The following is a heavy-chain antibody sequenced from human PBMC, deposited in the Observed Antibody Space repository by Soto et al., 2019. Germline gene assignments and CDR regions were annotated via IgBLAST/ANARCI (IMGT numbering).Heavy chain of an antibody. J-gene: IGHJ6*02. CDR3: ARDIVLVPATSYYYGMDV. CDR1: GYTFTSYG. V-gene: IGHV1-18*01. CDR2: ISAYNGNT. D-gene: IGHD2-2*01. Sequence: QVQLVQSGAEVKKPGASVKVSCKASGYTFTSYGISWVRQAPGQGLEWMGWISAYNGNTNYAQKLQGRVTMTTDTFTSTAYMELRSLRSDDTAVYYCARDIVLVPATSYYYGMDVWGQGTTVTVSS.